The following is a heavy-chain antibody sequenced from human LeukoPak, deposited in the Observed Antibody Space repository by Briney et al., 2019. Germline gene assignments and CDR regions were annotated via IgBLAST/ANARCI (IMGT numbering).Heavy chain of an antibody. CDR2: VHYIGTT. D-gene: IGHD3-3*01. CDR3: GRITIFGVVDY. V-gene: IGHV4-39*01. Sequence: SETLSLTCTVSGGSISTSDYYWAWIRQPPGKGLEWIGSVHYIGTTYSSPSLKSRVTMSVDPSKNQFSLKLTSLTAADTAVYYCGRITIFGVVDYWGQGTLVTVSS. J-gene: IGHJ4*02. CDR1: GGSISTSDYY.